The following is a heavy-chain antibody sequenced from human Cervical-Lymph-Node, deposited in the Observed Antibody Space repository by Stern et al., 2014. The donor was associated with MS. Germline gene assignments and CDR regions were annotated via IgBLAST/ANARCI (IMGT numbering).Heavy chain of an antibody. V-gene: IGHV3-53*01. Sequence: VQLVQSGGGLIQPGGSLRLSCAAPGFTVSNNYMSWVRQAPGKGLESVSLIYTDDSTYYAGSVKGRFTISRDSSKNKLFLQMNSLRAEDTAVYYCARAIFGVNTAAMAPDAFDTWGQGTMVTVSS. CDR3: ARAIFGVNTAAMAPDAFDT. CDR1: GFTVSNNY. D-gene: IGHD3-3*01. J-gene: IGHJ3*02. CDR2: IYTDDST.